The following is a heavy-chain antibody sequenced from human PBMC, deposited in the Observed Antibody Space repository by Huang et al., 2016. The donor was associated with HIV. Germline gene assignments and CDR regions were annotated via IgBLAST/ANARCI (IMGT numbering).Heavy chain of an antibody. D-gene: IGHD3-3*01. V-gene: IGHV3-11*04. J-gene: IGHJ4*02. CDR3: ARKGRDDFWSGYPDY. CDR1: GFTFSDYY. CDR2: MSSTGNTI. Sequence: QVQLVESGGGLVKPGGSLRLSCDASGFTFSDYYMSWIRQAPGKGLEWVSYMSSTGNTIYYPDSVKGRFTISRDNAKNSLFLQMNSLRAEDTAIYYCARKGRDDFWSGYPDYWGQGTLVTVSS.